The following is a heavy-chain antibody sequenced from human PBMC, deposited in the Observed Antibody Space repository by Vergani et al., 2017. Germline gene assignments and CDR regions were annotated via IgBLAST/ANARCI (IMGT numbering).Heavy chain of an antibody. J-gene: IGHJ4*02. CDR1: GGSISSGSYY. CDR3: ARDYDILTGYTDY. V-gene: IGHV4-61*02. D-gene: IGHD3-9*01. Sequence: QVQLQQWGAGLLKPSQTLSLTCTVSGGSISSGSYYWSWIRQPAGKGLEWIGRIYTSGSTNYNPSLKSRVTISVDTSKNQFSLKLSSVTAADTAVYYCARDYDILTGYTDYGGQGTLVTVSS. CDR2: IYTSGST.